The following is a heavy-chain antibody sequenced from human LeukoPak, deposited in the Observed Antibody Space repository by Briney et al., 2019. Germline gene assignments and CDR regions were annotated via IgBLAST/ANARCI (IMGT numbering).Heavy chain of an antibody. J-gene: IGHJ4*02. CDR3: AKGAGWLLQYYFDY. V-gene: IGHV3-9*03. D-gene: IGHD3-22*01. CDR1: GFTFDDYA. Sequence: GGSLRLSCAASGFTFDDYAMHWVRQAPGKGLEWVSGISWNSGSIGYADSVKGRFTISRDNAKNSLYLRMNSLRAEDMALYYCAKGAGWLLQYYFDYWGQGTLVTVSS. CDR2: ISWNSGSI.